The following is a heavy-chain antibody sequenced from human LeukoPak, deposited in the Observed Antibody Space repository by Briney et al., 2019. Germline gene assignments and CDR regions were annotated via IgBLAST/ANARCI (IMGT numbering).Heavy chain of an antibody. Sequence: TSVNVSCKASGYTFTSYDINWLRQATGQGPDWVGWMNPNSGNTGYAQKFQGRVTMNMNTSRSTDYLELSSLRSEDTAMYYCAIRTPVDIVATLGERVRKGLDYWGQGTLVTVSS. V-gene: IGHV1-8*01. J-gene: IGHJ4*02. CDR2: MNPNSGNT. CDR3: AIRTPVDIVATLGERVRKGLDY. CDR1: GYTFTSYD. D-gene: IGHD5-12*01.